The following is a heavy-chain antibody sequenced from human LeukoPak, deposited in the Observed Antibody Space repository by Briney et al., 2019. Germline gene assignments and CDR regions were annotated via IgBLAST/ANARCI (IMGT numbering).Heavy chain of an antibody. J-gene: IGHJ3*02. V-gene: IGHV1-18*01. CDR1: GYTFTSYA. D-gene: IGHD3-10*01. CDR2: ISTYNGHT. CDR3: ARGSADGFDI. Sequence: ASVKVSCKPSGYTFTSYALSWVRQAPGQGLGWMGWISTYNGHTNYAQKFQGRVTMTTDTSTSTSYMELRSLTSNDTAVYFCARGSADGFDIWGQGTMVIVSS.